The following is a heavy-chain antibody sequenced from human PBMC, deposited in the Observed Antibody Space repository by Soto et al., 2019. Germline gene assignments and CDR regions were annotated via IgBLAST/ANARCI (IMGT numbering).Heavy chain of an antibody. J-gene: IGHJ3*02. CDR2: IYHSGST. CDR1: RGSISNYF. D-gene: IGHD3-9*01. V-gene: IGHV4-30-2*01. Sequence: PSETLSLTCIVSRGSISNYFWTWIRQPPGKGLEWIGYIYHSGSTYYNPSLKSRVTISVDRPKNQFSLKLSSVTAADTAVYYCARGVGAGYPLSAFDIWGQGTMVTVSS. CDR3: ARGVGAGYPLSAFDI.